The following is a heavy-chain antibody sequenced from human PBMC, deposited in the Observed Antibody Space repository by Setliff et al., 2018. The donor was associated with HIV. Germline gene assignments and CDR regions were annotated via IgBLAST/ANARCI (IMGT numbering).Heavy chain of an antibody. CDR2: IYWNDDR. J-gene: IGHJ4*02. V-gene: IGHV2-5*01. CDR3: AHRPRDNSKGPNFAY. Sequence: GSGPTLVNPTQTLTLTCSFSGFSLSSGGVGVGWFRQSPGKALEWLALIYWNDDRRYSPSLRNRLTITKDSSNTQVVLTMTDMDPLDTGTYFWAHRPRDNSKGPNFAYWGLGTLVTVSS. CDR1: GFSLSSGGVG. D-gene: IGHD1-1*01.